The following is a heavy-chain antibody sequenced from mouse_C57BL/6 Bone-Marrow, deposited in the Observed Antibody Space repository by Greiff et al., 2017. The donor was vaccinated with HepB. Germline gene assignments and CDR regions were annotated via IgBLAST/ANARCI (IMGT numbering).Heavy chain of an antibody. CDR1: GYTFTSYW. Sequence: QVQLQQPGAELVMPGASVKLSCKASGYTFTSYWMHWVKQRPGQGLEWIGEIDPSDSYTNYNQKFKGKSTLTVDKSSSTAYMQLSSLTSEDSAVYYCASDYYGSSYNYYAMDYWGQGTSVTVSS. D-gene: IGHD1-1*01. V-gene: IGHV1-69*01. J-gene: IGHJ4*01. CDR2: IDPSDSYT. CDR3: ASDYYGSSYNYYAMDY.